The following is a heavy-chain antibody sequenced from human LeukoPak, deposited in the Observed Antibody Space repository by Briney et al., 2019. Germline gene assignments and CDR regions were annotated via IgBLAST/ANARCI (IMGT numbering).Heavy chain of an antibody. CDR3: ARNQRYFDY. D-gene: IGHD1-14*01. Sequence: GGSLRLSCAASGFTFSSYGMHWVRQAPGKGLEWVAVIWYDGSNKFYADSVKGRFAISRDNSNNTLYLQMNSLRAEDAAVYYCARNQRYFDYWGQGTLVTVSS. CDR1: GFTFSSYG. CDR2: IWYDGSNK. J-gene: IGHJ4*02. V-gene: IGHV3-33*01.